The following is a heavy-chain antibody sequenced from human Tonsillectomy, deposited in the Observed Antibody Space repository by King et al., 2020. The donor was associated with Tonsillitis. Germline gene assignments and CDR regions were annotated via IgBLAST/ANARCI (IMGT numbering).Heavy chain of an antibody. J-gene: IGHJ6*02. D-gene: IGHD7-27*01. CDR1: GGSISSYY. Sequence: QLQESGPGLVKPSETLSLTCTVSGGSISSYYWSWIRQPPGKGLEWIGYIYYSGSTYYNPSLKSRVTISVDTSKNQFSLKLSSVTAADTAVYYCATLSGEARDYYYYYGMDVWGQGTTVTVSS. CDR3: ATLSGEARDYYYYYGMDV. CDR2: IYYSGST. V-gene: IGHV4-59*08.